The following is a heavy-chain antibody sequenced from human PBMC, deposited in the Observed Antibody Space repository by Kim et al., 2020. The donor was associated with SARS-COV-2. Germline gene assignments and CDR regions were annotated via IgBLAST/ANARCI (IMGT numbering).Heavy chain of an antibody. CDR1: GFTFSSYW. CDR2: INSDGSST. CDR3: AREHPHYYDSSGGYFDY. J-gene: IGHJ4*02. V-gene: IGHV3-74*01. D-gene: IGHD3-22*01. Sequence: GGSLRLSCAASGFTFSSYWMHWVRQAPGKGLVWVSRINSDGSSTSYADSVKGRFTISRDNAKNTLYLQMNSLRAEDTAVYYCAREHPHYYDSSGGYFDYWGQGTLVTVSS.